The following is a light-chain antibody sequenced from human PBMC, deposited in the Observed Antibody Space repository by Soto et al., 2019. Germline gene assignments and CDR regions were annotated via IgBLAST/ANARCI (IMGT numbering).Light chain of an antibody. V-gene: IGKV1-5*01. Sequence: IQMSQSPSTVSASEGVSVTIPCRSSQSISTWLAWYQQRPGKAPKLLIYDVSRLESGVPSRFSGSGSGTEFTLTINSLQPDDFATYYCQQYVSYYTFGQGTKVDI. CDR2: DVS. CDR1: QSISTW. J-gene: IGKJ2*01. CDR3: QQYVSYYT.